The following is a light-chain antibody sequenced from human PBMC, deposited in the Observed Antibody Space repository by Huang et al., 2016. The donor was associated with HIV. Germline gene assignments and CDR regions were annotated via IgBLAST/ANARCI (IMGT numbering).Light chain of an antibody. V-gene: IGKV3-15*01. CDR3: QQYNNWPRGT. Sequence: EIVTTQSPGTLSVSPGERATLSCRASQSFSNNLAWYQQKPGQAPRLLIYGASTRATGIPARFSGSGSGTEFTLTISSLQSEDFAVYYCQQYNNWPRGTFGQGTKVEMK. CDR1: QSFSNN. CDR2: GAS. J-gene: IGKJ1*01.